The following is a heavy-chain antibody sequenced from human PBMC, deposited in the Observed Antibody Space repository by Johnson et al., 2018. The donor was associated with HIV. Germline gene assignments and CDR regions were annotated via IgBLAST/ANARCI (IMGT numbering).Heavy chain of an antibody. CDR1: GFTFSSYA. D-gene: IGHD6-13*01. V-gene: IGHV3-30-3*01. CDR2: ISYDRSNK. CDR3: ARVKQQVVRVGSDAFDI. Sequence: QMLLVESGGGVVQPGRSLRLSCAASGFTFSSYAMHWVRQAPGKGLEWVAVISYDRSNKYYADSVKGRFTISRDNSKNTLYLQMNSLRAEDTAVYYCARVKQQVVRVGSDAFDIWGQGTMVTVSS. J-gene: IGHJ3*02.